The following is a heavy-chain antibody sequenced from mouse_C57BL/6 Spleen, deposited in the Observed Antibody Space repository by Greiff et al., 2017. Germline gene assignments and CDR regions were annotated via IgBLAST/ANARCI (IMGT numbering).Heavy chain of an antibody. Sequence: QVQLQQPGAELVRPGTSVKLSCKASGYTFTSYWMHWVKQRPGQGLEWIGVIDPSDSYTNYNQKFKGKATLTVDTSSSTAYMQLSSLTSEDSAVYYGARSQYYGSSSAWFAYWGQGTLVTVSA. V-gene: IGHV1-59*01. J-gene: IGHJ3*01. CDR2: IDPSDSYT. CDR1: GYTFTSYW. D-gene: IGHD1-1*01. CDR3: ARSQYYGSSSAWFAY.